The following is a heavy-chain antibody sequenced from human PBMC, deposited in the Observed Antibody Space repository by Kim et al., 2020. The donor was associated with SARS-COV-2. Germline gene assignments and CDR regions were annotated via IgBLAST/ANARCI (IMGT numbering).Heavy chain of an antibody. D-gene: IGHD6-19*01. CDR1: GGSISSGGYY. Sequence: SETLSLTCTVSGGSISSGGYYWSWIRQHPGKGLEWIGYIYYSGSTYYNPSLKSRVTISVDTSKNQFSLKLSSVTAADTAVYYCARTGSSGWSQRIRGWFDPWGQGTLVTVSS. V-gene: IGHV4-31*03. CDR3: ARTGSSGWSQRIRGWFDP. CDR2: IYYSGST. J-gene: IGHJ5*02.